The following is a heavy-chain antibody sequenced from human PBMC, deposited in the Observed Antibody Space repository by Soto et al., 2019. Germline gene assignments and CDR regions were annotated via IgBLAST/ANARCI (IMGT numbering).Heavy chain of an antibody. CDR1: GGSISSSSYY. CDR2: IYYSGST. CDR3: ARHSVDTAMVYDY. D-gene: IGHD5-18*01. Sequence: SSETLSLTCTVSGGSISSSSYYWGWIRQPPGKGLEWIGSIYYSGSTYYNPSLKSRVTISVDTSKNQFSLKLSSVTAADTAVYYCARHSVDTAMVYDYWGQGTLVTVSS. V-gene: IGHV4-39*01. J-gene: IGHJ4*02.